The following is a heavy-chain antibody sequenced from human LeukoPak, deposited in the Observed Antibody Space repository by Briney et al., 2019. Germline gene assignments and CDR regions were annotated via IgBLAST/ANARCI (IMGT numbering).Heavy chain of an antibody. CDR1: GYTFTSYY. CDR3: ARSRQPDYYGSGSYFYFDY. D-gene: IGHD3-10*01. J-gene: IGHJ4*02. Sequence: ASVKVSCKASGYTFTSYYMHWVRQAPGQGLEWMGIINPSGGSTSYAQKFQGRVTMTRDTSTSTVYMELSSLRSEDTAVYYCARSRQPDYYGSGSYFYFDYWGQGTLVTVS. V-gene: IGHV1-46*01. CDR2: INPSGGST.